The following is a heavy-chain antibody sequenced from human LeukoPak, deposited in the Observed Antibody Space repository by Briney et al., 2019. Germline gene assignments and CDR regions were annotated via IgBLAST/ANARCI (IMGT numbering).Heavy chain of an antibody. D-gene: IGHD2-2*01. CDR3: ARDYCSSTSCLFDY. Sequence: ASVKVSCKASGYTFTGYHMHWVRQAPGQGLEWLGRINPNSGDTNNAQKFQGRVTMTRDTSISTAYMDLSRLTSDDTAVYYCARDYCSSTSCLFDYWGQGTLVTVSS. V-gene: IGHV1-2*06. J-gene: IGHJ4*02. CDR1: GYTFTGYH. CDR2: INPNSGDT.